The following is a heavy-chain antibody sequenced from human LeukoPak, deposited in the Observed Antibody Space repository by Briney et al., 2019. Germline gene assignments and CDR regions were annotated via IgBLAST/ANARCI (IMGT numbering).Heavy chain of an antibody. CDR3: RYGSSSGDY. J-gene: IGHJ4*02. CDR1: GFTFSTSW. CDR2: VSPDGTAT. Sequence: GGSLRLSCAASGFTFSTSWMNWVRQGPGRGPVWVSRVSPDGTATAYADSVKGRFTVSRDNAKNALYLQMNSLRADDTAVYYCRYGSSSGDYWGQGSLVTVSS. D-gene: IGHD6-6*01. V-gene: IGHV3-74*01.